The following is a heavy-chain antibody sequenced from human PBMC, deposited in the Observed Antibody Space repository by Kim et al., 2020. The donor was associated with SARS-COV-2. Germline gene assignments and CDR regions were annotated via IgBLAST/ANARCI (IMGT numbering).Heavy chain of an antibody. CDR2: VNTDGTIT. CDR3: ARDLTGSGSV. V-gene: IGHV3-74*01. D-gene: IGHD3-10*01. Sequence: GGSLRLSCAASGFTFNNYWMHWVRQAPGKGLVWVSRVNTDGTITNYADSVNGRFTISRDNAKSTLSLQMNSLRAEDTAVYYCARDLTGSGSVRGQGTLVTVSS. CDR1: GFTFNNYW. J-gene: IGHJ4*02.